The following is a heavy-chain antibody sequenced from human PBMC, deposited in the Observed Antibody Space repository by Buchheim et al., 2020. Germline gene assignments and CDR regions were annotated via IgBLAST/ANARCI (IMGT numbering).Heavy chain of an antibody. Sequence: QVQLVESGGGVVQPGRSLRLSCAASGFTFSSYGMHWVRQAPGKGLEWVAVIWYDGSNKYYADSVKGRFTMSRDNSKNTLYLQMNSLRAEDTAVYYCARGPRGGGYDYYFDYWGQGTL. CDR2: IWYDGSNK. V-gene: IGHV3-33*01. D-gene: IGHD5-12*01. J-gene: IGHJ4*02. CDR1: GFTFSSYG. CDR3: ARGPRGGGYDYYFDY.